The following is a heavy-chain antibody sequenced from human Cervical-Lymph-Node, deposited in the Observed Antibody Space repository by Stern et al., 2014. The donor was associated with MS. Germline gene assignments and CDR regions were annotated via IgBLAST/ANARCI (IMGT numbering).Heavy chain of an antibody. D-gene: IGHD4-17*01. V-gene: IGHV4-30-2*01. CDR2: IYHSGST. CDR3: ARSSVTTPNAFDI. Sequence: QVQLVESGSGLVKPSQTLSLTCAVSGGSISSGGYSWSWIRQPPGKGLEWIGYIYHSGSTYYNPSLKSRVTISVDRSKTQFSRKLSSVTAADTAVYYCARSSVTTPNAFDIWGQGTMVTVSS. J-gene: IGHJ3*02. CDR1: GGSISSGGYS.